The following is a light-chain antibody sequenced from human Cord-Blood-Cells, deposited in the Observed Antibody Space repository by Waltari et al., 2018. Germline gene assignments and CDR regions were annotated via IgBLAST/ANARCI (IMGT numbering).Light chain of an antibody. V-gene: IGLV3-1*01. CDR3: QAWDSSTVV. Sequence: SYELTPPHSVSVSLGQTASITCSGDKVGDKYACWYQQKPGQSPVLVIYQDSKRPSGIPERFSGSNSGNTATLTISGTQAMDEADYYCQAWDSSTVVFGGGTKLTVL. CDR2: QDS. J-gene: IGLJ2*01. CDR1: KVGDKY.